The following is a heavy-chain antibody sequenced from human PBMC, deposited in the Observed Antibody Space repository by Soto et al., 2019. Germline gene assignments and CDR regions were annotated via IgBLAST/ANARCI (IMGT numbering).Heavy chain of an antibody. D-gene: IGHD5-12*01. CDR1: GGSLSSGF. V-gene: IGHV4-59*01. Sequence: QVQLQESGPGLVKPSETLSLTCSVSGGSLSSGFWGWFRQPPGKGLEWIGFIHYSGSTTYNPSLTSRLTISLDTSKNNWSLRLSSVTAADTALYYCTVGGGWLTDYWGQGTLVTVSS. J-gene: IGHJ4*02. CDR3: TVGGGWLTDY. CDR2: IHYSGST.